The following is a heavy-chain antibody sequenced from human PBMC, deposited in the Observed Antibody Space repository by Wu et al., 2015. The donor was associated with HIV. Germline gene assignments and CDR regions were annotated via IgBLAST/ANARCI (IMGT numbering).Heavy chain of an antibody. V-gene: IGHV1-69*13. Sequence: QVQLVQSGAEVRKPKSSVKVSCKASGTTFSSHSISWIRQAPGQGLEWMGRIIPIFNTADYSQRFQGRVTITADESTNTAYMQLSSLRFDDTAIYYCARDGGSDWNDSGSDLWGQGTLVIVS. CDR2: IIPIFNTA. CDR1: GTTFSSHS. J-gene: IGHJ4*02. D-gene: IGHD1-1*01. CDR3: ARDGGSDWNDSGSDL.